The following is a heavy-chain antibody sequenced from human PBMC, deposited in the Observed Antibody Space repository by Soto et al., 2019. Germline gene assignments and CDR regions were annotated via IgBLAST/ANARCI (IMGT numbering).Heavy chain of an antibody. Sequence: GGSLRLSCAASGFTFSSYAMRWVRQAPGKGLEWVSAISGSGGSTYYADSVKGRFTISRDNSKNTLYLQMNSLRAEDTAVYYCAKVLFKIRYCSSTSCQYYFDYWGQGTLVTVSS. CDR1: GFTFSSYA. CDR2: ISGSGGST. V-gene: IGHV3-23*01. D-gene: IGHD2-2*01. J-gene: IGHJ4*02. CDR3: AKVLFKIRYCSSTSCQYYFDY.